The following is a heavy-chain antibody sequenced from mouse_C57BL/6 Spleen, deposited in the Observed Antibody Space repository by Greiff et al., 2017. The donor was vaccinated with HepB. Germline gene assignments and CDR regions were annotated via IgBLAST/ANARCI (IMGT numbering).Heavy chain of an antibody. Sequence: VQLQQPGAELVKPGASVKMSCKASGYTFTSYWISWVKQRPGQGLEWIGDIYPGSGSTNYNEKFKSKATLTVDTSSSTAYMQLSSLTSEDSAVYYCARGVCSSYVHYAMDYWGQGTSVTVSS. CDR1: GYTFTSYW. D-gene: IGHD1-1*01. CDR3: ARGVCSSYVHYAMDY. V-gene: IGHV1-55*01. J-gene: IGHJ4*01. CDR2: IYPGSGST.